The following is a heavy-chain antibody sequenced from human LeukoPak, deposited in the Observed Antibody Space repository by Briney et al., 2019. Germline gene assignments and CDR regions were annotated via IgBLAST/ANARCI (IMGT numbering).Heavy chain of an antibody. CDR1: GYSFTSYC. D-gene: IGHD1-26*01. Sequence: GESLKISCKVFGYSFTSYCIGWVRQMPGKGLEWMGIIYTGDSSPTYSPSLQGQVTISVDKSINTAYLQWSSLQASDTAMYYCGMSGDRVPLQDDVFDVWGQGTMVTVST. J-gene: IGHJ3*01. V-gene: IGHV5-51*01. CDR2: IYTGDSSP. CDR3: GMSGDRVPLQDDVFDV.